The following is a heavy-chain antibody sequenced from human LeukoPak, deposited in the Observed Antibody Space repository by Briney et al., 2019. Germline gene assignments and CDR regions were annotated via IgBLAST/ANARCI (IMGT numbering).Heavy chain of an antibody. Sequence: SETLSLTCTVSGDSISSGNYWGWIRQPPGKGLEWIGSIFHTGSTYFNLSLKSRVTISVDTSKNQFSLRLSSVTAADTAIYYCARESYSYEVLTGYQRATWFDPWGQGTLVTVSS. V-gene: IGHV4-38-2*02. D-gene: IGHD3-9*01. CDR3: ARESYSYEVLTGYQRATWFDP. CDR1: GDSISSGNY. CDR2: IFHTGST. J-gene: IGHJ5*02.